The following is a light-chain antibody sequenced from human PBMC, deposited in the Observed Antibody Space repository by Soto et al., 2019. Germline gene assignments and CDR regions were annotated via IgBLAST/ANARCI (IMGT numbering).Light chain of an antibody. CDR2: RVS. CDR3: LQGTHWPWT. V-gene: IGKV2-30*02. J-gene: IGKJ1*01. CDR1: QSLVHSDGNTY. Sequence: DVVMTQSPLSLPVTLGQPASISCRSSQSLVHSDGNTYLNWFLQRPGQSPRRLIYRVSNRDSGVPDTFSGSGSGTDFTLNISRVEAEDVGVYYCLQGTHWPWTFGQGTKVEIK.